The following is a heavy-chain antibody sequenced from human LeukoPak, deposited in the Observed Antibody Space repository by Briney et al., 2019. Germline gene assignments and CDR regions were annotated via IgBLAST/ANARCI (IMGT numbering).Heavy chain of an antibody. CDR3: ARSGSEGGDCYN. CDR2: ISGDGTST. J-gene: IGHJ4*02. V-gene: IGHV3-74*01. D-gene: IGHD2-21*02. Sequence: GGSLRLSCGASGFTFSSSWMHWIRQAPGKGLVWVSRISGDGTSTSYADSVKGRFTISRDNAKNSLYLQMNSQRAEDTAVYYCARSGSEGGDCYNWGQGTLVTVSS. CDR1: GFTFSSSW.